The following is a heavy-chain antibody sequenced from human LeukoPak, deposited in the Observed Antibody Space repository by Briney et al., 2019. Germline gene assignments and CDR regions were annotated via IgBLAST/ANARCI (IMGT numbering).Heavy chain of an antibody. CDR3: ARSGGGGIWWQTTGDFDY. CDR2: INPNNGGT. J-gene: IGHJ4*02. V-gene: IGHV1-2*02. D-gene: IGHD1-1*01. CDR1: GYTFTGYY. Sequence: SVKVSCKASGYTFTGYYMHWVRQAPGQGLEWMGWINPNNGGTDYAQKFQGTVTMTRDTSISTAYMELSSLRSEDTAVYYCARSGGGGIWWQTTGDFDYWGQGTLVTVSS.